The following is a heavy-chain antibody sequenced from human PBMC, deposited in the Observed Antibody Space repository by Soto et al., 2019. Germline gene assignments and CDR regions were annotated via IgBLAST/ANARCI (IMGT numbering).Heavy chain of an antibody. J-gene: IGHJ6*04. CDR2: ISAYNGNT. Sequence: ASVKVSCKASGYTFTSYGISWVRQAPGQGLEWMGWISAYNGNTNYAQKLQGRVTMTTDTSTSTAYMELRSLGSDDTAVYYCARDSYYYGSGSNGPPRDVWGKGTTVTVSS. V-gene: IGHV1-18*01. CDR1: GYTFTSYG. D-gene: IGHD3-10*01. CDR3: ARDSYYYGSGSNGPPRDV.